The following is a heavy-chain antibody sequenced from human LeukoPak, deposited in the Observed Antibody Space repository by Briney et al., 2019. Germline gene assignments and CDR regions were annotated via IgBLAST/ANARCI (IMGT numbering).Heavy chain of an antibody. CDR3: ATFITMVRGVIPLWAFDI. V-gene: IGHV1-24*01. CDR2: FDPEDGET. Sequence: GASVKVSCKVSGYTLTESSMHWVRQAPGKGLEWMGGFDPEDGETIYAQKFQGRVTMTEDTSTDTAYMELSSLRSEDTAVYYCATFITMVRGVIPLWAFDIWGQGTMVTVSS. J-gene: IGHJ3*02. D-gene: IGHD3-10*01. CDR1: GYTLTESS.